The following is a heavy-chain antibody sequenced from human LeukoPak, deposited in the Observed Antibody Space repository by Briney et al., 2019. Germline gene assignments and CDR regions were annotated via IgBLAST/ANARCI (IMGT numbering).Heavy chain of an antibody. Sequence: PGGSLRLSCAASGFTFSSYSMNWVRQAPGKGLEWVSSISSSSSYIYYADSVKGRFTISRDNAKNSLYLQMNSLRAEDTAVYYCAREDSGSYWGYYYYYMDVWGKGTTVTVSS. CDR1: GFTFSSYS. CDR3: AREDSGSYWGYYYYYMDV. D-gene: IGHD1-26*01. V-gene: IGHV3-21*01. CDR2: ISSSSSYI. J-gene: IGHJ6*03.